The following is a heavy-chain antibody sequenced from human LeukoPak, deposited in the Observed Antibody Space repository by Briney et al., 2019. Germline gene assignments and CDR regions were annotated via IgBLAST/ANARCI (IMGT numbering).Heavy chain of an antibody. V-gene: IGHV7-4-1*02. CDR1: GYNFTNYA. J-gene: IGHJ5*02. CDR3: ARGIQLWLTSIGYNWFDP. CDR2: VNTNTGNP. D-gene: IGHD5-18*01. Sequence: GASVKVSCKASGYNFTNYAMNWVRQAPGQGLEWMGWVNTNTGNPTYAQGFTGRLVFSLDTSVSTAYLQISSLQVDDTAVYYCARGIQLWLTSIGYNWFDPWGQGTLVTVSS.